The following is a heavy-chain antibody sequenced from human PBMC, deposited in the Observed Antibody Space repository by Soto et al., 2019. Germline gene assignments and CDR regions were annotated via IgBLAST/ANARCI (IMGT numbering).Heavy chain of an antibody. CDR1: GFTFTSSA. D-gene: IGHD3-22*01. J-gene: IGHJ3*02. Sequence: GASVKVSCKASGFTFTSSAVQWVRQARGQRLEWIGWIVVGSGNTNYAQKFQERVTITRGMSTSTAYMELSSLRSEDTAVYYCAAVGYYDSSGYYYGRAFDIWGQGTMVTVSS. V-gene: IGHV1-58*01. CDR3: AAVGYYDSSGYYYGRAFDI. CDR2: IVVGSGNT.